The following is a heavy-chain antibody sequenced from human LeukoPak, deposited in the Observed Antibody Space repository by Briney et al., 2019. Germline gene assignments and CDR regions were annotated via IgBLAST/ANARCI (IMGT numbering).Heavy chain of an antibody. Sequence: GGSLRLSCAASGFTFDDYAMHWVRQAPGKGLEWVSGISWNSGSIGYADSVKGRFTISRDNAKNSLYLQMNGLRAEDTALYYCAKDKTYSSGWEDYWGQGTLVTVSS. CDR2: ISWNSGSI. V-gene: IGHV3-9*01. D-gene: IGHD6-19*01. CDR1: GFTFDDYA. J-gene: IGHJ4*02. CDR3: AKDKTYSSGWEDY.